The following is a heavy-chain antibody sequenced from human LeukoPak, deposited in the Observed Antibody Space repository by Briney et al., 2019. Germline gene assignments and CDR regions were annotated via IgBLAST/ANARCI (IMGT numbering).Heavy chain of an antibody. D-gene: IGHD3-9*01. CDR2: IYYSGST. V-gene: IGHV4-59*01. J-gene: IGHJ3*02. CDR1: GGSIRSYY. Sequence: SETLSLTCTVSGGSIRSYYWSWIRQPPGKGLEWIGYIYYSGSTNYNPSLKSRVTISVDTSKNQFSLKLSSVTAADTAVYYCARGHYDILTGYFHDAFDIWGQGTMVTVSS. CDR3: ARGHYDILTGYFHDAFDI.